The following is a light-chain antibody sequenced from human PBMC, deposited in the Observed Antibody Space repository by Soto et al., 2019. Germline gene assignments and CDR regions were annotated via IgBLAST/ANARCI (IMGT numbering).Light chain of an antibody. CDR1: HTITDS. V-gene: IGKV1-39*01. CDR3: QQTYSVPWT. Sequence: DIQMTQSPSSLSASVGDRVTITCRASHTITDSLSWYQERPGKAPKQLIYGASTLQDGVPSRFSGSGSATNFALTISSLLRDDFASYYCQQTYSVPWTFGQGTKV. CDR2: GAS. J-gene: IGKJ1*01.